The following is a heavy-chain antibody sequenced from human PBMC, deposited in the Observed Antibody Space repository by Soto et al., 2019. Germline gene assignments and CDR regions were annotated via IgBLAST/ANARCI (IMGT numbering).Heavy chain of an antibody. D-gene: IGHD2-2*01. V-gene: IGHV4-39*02. CDR1: GGSISSSTYY. CDR2: FFIGGNT. Sequence: PSETLSLTCTVSGGSISSSTYYWGWMRQPPGKGLEWIASFFIGGNTYYNPSLKSRVTISVDTSKNQFSLKPSSVTAADTAVYFCARDVYCFSTTCSLGYWGQGALVTVSS. J-gene: IGHJ4*02. CDR3: ARDVYCFSTTCSLGY.